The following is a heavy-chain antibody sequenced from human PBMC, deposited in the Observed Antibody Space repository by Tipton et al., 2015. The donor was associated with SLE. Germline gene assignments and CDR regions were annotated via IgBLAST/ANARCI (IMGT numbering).Heavy chain of an antibody. CDR3: ARLGDWDFYSYMAV. CDR2: ISGYNGNT. CDR1: GYTFTSYC. J-gene: IGHJ6*03. D-gene: IGHD3-16*01. V-gene: IGHV1-18*01. Sequence: QVQLVQSGAEVKKPGASVKVSCKASGYTFTSYCITWVRQAPGQGLEWMGWISGYNGNTNYAQKLQGRVTMTTDTSTSTAYMELRSLRSADTAVYYCARLGDWDFYSYMAVWGKGTTVTASS.